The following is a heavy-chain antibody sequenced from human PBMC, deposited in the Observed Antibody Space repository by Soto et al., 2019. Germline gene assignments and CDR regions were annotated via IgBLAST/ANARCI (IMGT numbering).Heavy chain of an antibody. Sequence: PGGSLRLSCAASGFTFSSYAMSWVRQAPGKGLEWVSAISGSGGSTYYADSVKGRFTISRDNSKNTLYLQMNSLRAEDTAVYYCATYDFWSGYTNGAFDIWGQGTMVTVSS. CDR3: ATYDFWSGYTNGAFDI. D-gene: IGHD3-3*01. J-gene: IGHJ3*02. CDR1: GFTFSSYA. CDR2: ISGSGGST. V-gene: IGHV3-23*01.